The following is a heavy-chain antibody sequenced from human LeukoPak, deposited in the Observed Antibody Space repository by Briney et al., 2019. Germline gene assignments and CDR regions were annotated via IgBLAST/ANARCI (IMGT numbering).Heavy chain of an antibody. CDR3: ATTLWAWEGHYYYMDV. Sequence: SETLSLTXTVSGGSISSYYWSWIRQPPGKGLEWIGYIYYSGSTNYNPSLKSRVTISVDTSKNQFSLKLSSVTAADTAVYYCATTLWAWEGHYYYMDVWGKGTTVTVSS. V-gene: IGHV4-59*01. CDR1: GGSISSYY. CDR2: IYYSGST. J-gene: IGHJ6*03. D-gene: IGHD1-26*01.